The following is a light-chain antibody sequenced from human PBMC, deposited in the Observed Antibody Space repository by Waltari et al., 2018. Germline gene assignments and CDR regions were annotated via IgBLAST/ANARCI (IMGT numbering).Light chain of an antibody. Sequence: DIQMTQSPSTLSAFVGDRVTITCRASQSSSTWLAWYPQKPGKAPKLLIYKEYRLESGVPSRFSGSGSGTEFTLTISSLQPDDFATYYCQQNNVFPWTFGQGTKVEIK. V-gene: IGKV1-5*03. CDR3: QQNNVFPWT. CDR2: KEY. J-gene: IGKJ1*01. CDR1: QSSSTW.